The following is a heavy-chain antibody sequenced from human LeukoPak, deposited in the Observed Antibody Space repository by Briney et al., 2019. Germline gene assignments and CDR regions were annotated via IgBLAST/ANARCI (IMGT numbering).Heavy chain of an antibody. CDR2: ISSSGSTI. J-gene: IGHJ3*02. Sequence: PGGSLRLSCAASGFTFSSYEMNWVRQAPGKGLEWVSYISSSGSTIYYADSVKGRFTISRDNAKNSLHLQMNSLRAEDTAVYYCGWVGIHLLGAFHIWGQGTMVTVSS. CDR3: GWVGIHLLGAFHI. D-gene: IGHD5-18*01. V-gene: IGHV3-48*03. CDR1: GFTFSSYE.